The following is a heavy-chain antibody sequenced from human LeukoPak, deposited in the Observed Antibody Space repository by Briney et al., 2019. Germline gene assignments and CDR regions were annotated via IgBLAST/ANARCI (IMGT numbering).Heavy chain of an antibody. CDR2: IKQDGSDK. J-gene: IGHJ6*02. D-gene: IGHD1-1*01. V-gene: IGHV3-7*01. Sequence: GESLRLSCVASGFTFSDYWMTWVRQAPGKGLEWVANIKQDGSDKKYVDSVKGRFTISRDNAKNSLYLQMDSLRDEDTAVYYCARETGILSSYGMDVWGQGTTVTVSS. CDR3: ARETGILSSYGMDV. CDR1: GFTFSDYW.